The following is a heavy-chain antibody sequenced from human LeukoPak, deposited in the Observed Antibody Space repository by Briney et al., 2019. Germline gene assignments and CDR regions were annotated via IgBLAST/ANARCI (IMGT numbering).Heavy chain of an antibody. V-gene: IGHV3-23*01. J-gene: IGHJ4*02. CDR2: ISGSGGGSGGST. CDR3: AKHRSGIAASGSNY. CDR1: GFTFSSYA. Sequence: PGGSLRLSCAASGFTFSSYAMSWVRQAPGKGLEGVSVSVISGSGGGSGGSTYYADSVKGRFTISRDDSKNTLYLQMNNRRVEDTAVYYCAKHRSGIAASGSNYWGQGTLVSVSS. D-gene: IGHD6-13*01.